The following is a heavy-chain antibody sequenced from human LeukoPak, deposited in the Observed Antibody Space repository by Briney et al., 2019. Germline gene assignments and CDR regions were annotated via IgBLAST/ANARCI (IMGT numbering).Heavy chain of an antibody. J-gene: IGHJ4*02. D-gene: IGHD2-21*02. V-gene: IGHV4-59*08. CDR1: GGSISSYY. CDR2: IYYSGST. CDR3: ASYCSGGDCYRNYFDY. Sequence: PSETLSLTCTVSGGSISSYYWSWIRQPPGKGLEWIGYIYYSGSTNYNPSLKSRVTISVDTSKNQFSLKLSSVTAADTAVYYCASYCSGGDCYRNYFDYWGQGTLVTVSP.